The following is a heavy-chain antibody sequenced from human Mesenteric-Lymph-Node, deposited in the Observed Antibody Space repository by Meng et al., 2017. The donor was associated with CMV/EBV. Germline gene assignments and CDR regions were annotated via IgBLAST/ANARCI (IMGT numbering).Heavy chain of an antibody. V-gene: IGHV4-59*01. CDR1: GGSISYYY. CDR3: ARGRGSGYPQGGYFQH. J-gene: IGHJ1*01. CDR2: ISDTGST. Sequence: SETLSLTCTVSGGSISYYYWTWIRQSPGKGLEWIGYISDTGSTKDNPSLKSRVTLSIDTSKNQFSLKLRSVTAADTAIYSCARGRGSGYPQGGYFQHWGQGTLVTVSS. D-gene: IGHD3-3*01.